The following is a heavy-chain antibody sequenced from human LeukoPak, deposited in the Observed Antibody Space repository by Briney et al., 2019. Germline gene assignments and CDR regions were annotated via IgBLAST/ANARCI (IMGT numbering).Heavy chain of an antibody. CDR1: GGTFSSYA. V-gene: IGHV1-69*01. Sequence: SVKVSCKASGGTFSSYAISWVRQAPGQGLEWMGGIIPIFGTANYAQKFQGRVTITADESTSTAYMELSSLRSEDTAMYYCAGGHCSSTSCYKPYLQGFDPWGQGTLVTVSS. D-gene: IGHD2-2*02. J-gene: IGHJ5*02. CDR3: AGGHCSSTSCYKPYLQGFDP. CDR2: IIPIFGTA.